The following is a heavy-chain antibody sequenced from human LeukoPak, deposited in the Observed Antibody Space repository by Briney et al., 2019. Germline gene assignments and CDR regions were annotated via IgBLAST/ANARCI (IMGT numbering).Heavy chain of an antibody. D-gene: IGHD3-22*01. V-gene: IGHV1-69*13. CDR3: ARGPGDYYDSSGYYYFDY. CDR2: IIPIFGTA. J-gene: IGHJ4*02. CDR1: GGTFSSYA. Sequence: GASVKVSCKASGGTFSSYAISWVRQAPGQGLEWMGGIIPIFGTANYAQKFQGRVTITADESTSTAYMEPSSLRSEDTAVYYRARGPGDYYDSSGYYYFDYWGQGTLVTVSS.